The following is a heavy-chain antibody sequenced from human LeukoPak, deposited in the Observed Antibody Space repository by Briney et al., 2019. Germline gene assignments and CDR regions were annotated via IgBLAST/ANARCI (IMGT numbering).Heavy chain of an antibody. Sequence: PSETLSLTCTVSGGSISSYYWSWIRQPAGKGLEWIGRIYTSGSTNYNPSLKSRATMSVDTSKNQFSLKLSSVTAADTAVYYCARDRRIAAAGSPFEYWGQGTLVTVSS. CDR1: GGSISSYY. J-gene: IGHJ4*02. CDR3: ARDRRIAAAGSPFEY. D-gene: IGHD6-13*01. CDR2: IYTSGST. V-gene: IGHV4-4*07.